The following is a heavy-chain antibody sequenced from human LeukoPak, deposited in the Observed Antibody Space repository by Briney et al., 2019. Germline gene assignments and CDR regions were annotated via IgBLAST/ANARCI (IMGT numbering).Heavy chain of an antibody. CDR2: IDWDDDK. Sequence: SGPALVKPTQTLTLTCTFSGFSLSTGGMRVSWIRQPPGKALEWLARIDWDDDKFYSTSLKTRLTISKDTSKNQVVLTMTNMDPVDTATYYCARMTGTAMVYYFDYWGQGTLVTVSS. J-gene: IGHJ4*02. CDR3: ARMTGTAMVYYFDY. D-gene: IGHD5-18*01. CDR1: GFSLSTGGMR. V-gene: IGHV2-70*04.